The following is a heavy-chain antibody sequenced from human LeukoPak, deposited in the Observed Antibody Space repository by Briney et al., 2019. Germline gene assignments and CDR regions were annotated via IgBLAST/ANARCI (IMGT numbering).Heavy chain of an antibody. CDR1: GYSIGTGNY. CDR3: TKTSGGGGHDS. CDR2: VFHSGT. D-gene: IGHD4-23*01. V-gene: IGHV4-38-2*01. J-gene: IGHJ5*01. Sequence: SETLSPTCSVSGYSIGTGNYWAWVRQPPGKGLEWIGCVFHSGTHYKSSLTSRATISMDTSANQFSLKLTSMTAADSAFYYCTKTSGGGGHDSWGQGILVTVSS.